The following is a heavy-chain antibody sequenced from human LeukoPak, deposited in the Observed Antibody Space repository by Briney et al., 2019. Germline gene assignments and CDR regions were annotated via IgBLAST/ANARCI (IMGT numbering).Heavy chain of an antibody. D-gene: IGHD2-21*01. Sequence: GGSLRLSCVGSGFTFRSHAMSWVRQAPEKGLEFVSGIYENGGTTYYADSVKGRFSISRDNSKNTLYLQMDSLRGEDTAVYYCAKDFRIGYSAHFDYWGQGALVTVSP. V-gene: IGHV3-23*01. CDR2: IYENGGTT. J-gene: IGHJ4*02. CDR1: GFTFRSHA. CDR3: AKDFRIGYSAHFDY.